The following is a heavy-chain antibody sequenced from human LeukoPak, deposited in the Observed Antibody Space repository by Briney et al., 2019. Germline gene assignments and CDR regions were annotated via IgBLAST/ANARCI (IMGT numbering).Heavy chain of an antibody. D-gene: IGHD3-3*01. Sequence: KASETLSLTCTVSGGSISSYYWSWIRQPPGKGLEWIGYIYYSGSTNYNPSLKSRVTISVDTSKNQFSLKLSSVTAADTAVYYCASAAIFGVVTAYWYFDLWGRGTLVTVSS. CDR2: IYYSGST. V-gene: IGHV4-59*08. J-gene: IGHJ2*01. CDR3: ASAAIFGVVTAYWYFDL. CDR1: GGSISSYY.